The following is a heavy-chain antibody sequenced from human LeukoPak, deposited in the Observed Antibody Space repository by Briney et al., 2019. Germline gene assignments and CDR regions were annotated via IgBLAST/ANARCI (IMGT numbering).Heavy chain of an antibody. D-gene: IGHD6-13*01. CDR3: ATKLPAAGRGFDY. Sequence: GGSLRLSCAASGFTFSNYWMSWVRQAPGKGLEWVANIKQDGSEKYYVDSVKGRFTISRDSAKSSLFLQMNSLRAEDTAVYYCATKLPAAGRGFDYWGQGTLVTVSS. CDR1: GFTFSNYW. V-gene: IGHV3-7*03. J-gene: IGHJ4*02. CDR2: IKQDGSEK.